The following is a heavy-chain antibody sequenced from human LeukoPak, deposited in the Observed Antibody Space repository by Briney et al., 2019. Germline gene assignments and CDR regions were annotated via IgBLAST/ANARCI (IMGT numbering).Heavy chain of an antibody. Sequence: PGGSLRLSCAASGFTLRIYAMSWVRQAPGKGLEWVSAISGSGGSTYYADSVKGRFTISRGNSENTLFLQMNSLRAEDTAVYYCAREPHSSGWFDYWGQGTLVTVSS. CDR1: GFTLRIYA. CDR3: AREPHSSGWFDY. J-gene: IGHJ5*01. CDR2: ISGSGGST. V-gene: IGHV3-23*01. D-gene: IGHD3-22*01.